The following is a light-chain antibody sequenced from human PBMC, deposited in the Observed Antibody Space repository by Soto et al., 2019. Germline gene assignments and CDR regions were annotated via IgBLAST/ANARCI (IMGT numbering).Light chain of an antibody. CDR1: QAISSW. CDR3: QQARSFPLT. V-gene: IGKV1-12*01. Sequence: EIPITHSRSSVDASVGDRVTITCRASQAISSWLAWYQQKPGRAPKLLIYSASSLQNGAPSRFTGSGSGTDFTLTITSLQPDDTAIYYCQQARSFPLTFGGGTKVDI. J-gene: IGKJ4*01. CDR2: SAS.